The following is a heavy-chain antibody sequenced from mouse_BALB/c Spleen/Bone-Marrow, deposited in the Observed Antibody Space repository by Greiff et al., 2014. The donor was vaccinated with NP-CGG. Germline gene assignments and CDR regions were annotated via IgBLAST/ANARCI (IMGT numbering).Heavy chain of an antibody. Sequence: QVQLQQSGAELVRPGVSVKISCKGSGYTFTDYAVHWVKPSHTKSLEWIGLISSYYGDATYNQKFKGKATTTVDKSSSTAFLELARLTSEDSAIYYCARSGKVRNAMDYWGQGTSVTVSS. D-gene: IGHD2-14*01. V-gene: IGHV1-67*01. J-gene: IGHJ4*01. CDR3: ARSGKVRNAMDY. CDR2: ISSYYGDA. CDR1: GYTFTDYA.